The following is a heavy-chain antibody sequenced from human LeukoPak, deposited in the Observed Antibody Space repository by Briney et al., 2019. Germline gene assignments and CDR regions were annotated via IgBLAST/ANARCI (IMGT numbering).Heavy chain of an antibody. V-gene: IGHV3-48*03. D-gene: IGHD4-17*01. J-gene: IGHJ4*02. CDR1: GFTFSGYE. CDR2: ISSSGTTK. Sequence: GGSLRLSRAASGFTFSGYEMNWVRQAPGKGLEWVSYISSSGTTKYYADSVKGRFTISRDNAKNSLYLQMNSLRAEDTAVYYCARASDYGDYGIDYWGQGTLVTVSS. CDR3: ARASDYGDYGIDY.